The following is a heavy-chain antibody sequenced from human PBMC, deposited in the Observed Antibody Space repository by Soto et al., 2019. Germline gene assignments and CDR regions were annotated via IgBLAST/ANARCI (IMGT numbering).Heavy chain of an antibody. J-gene: IGHJ4*02. CDR1: GYTFTSYA. CDR3: ARGVARDLNDY. V-gene: IGHV1-3*01. CDR2: INAGNGNT. D-gene: IGHD2-15*01. Sequence: ASVKVSCKASGYTFTSYAMHWVLQAPGQRLEWMGWINAGNGNTKYSQKFQGRVTITRDTSASTAYMELSSLRSEDTAVYYCARGVARDLNDYWGQGTLVTVSS.